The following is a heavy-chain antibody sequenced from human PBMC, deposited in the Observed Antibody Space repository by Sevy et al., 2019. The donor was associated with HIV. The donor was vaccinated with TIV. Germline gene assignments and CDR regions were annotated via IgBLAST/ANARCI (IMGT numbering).Heavy chain of an antibody. V-gene: IGHV3-30*18. CDR3: AKGLYYDFWSGYDY. CDR2: ISYDGSNK. J-gene: IGHJ4*02. D-gene: IGHD3-3*01. Sequence: GGSLRLSCAASGFTLSSYGMHWVRQAPGKGLEWVAVISYDGSNKYYADSVKGRFTISRDNSKNTLYLQMNSLRAEDTAVYYCAKGLYYDFWSGYDYWGQGTLVTVSS. CDR1: GFTLSSYG.